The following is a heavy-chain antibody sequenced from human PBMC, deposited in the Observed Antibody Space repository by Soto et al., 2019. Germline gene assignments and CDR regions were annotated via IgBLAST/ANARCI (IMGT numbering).Heavy chain of an antibody. CDR2: ISWNSGSI. D-gene: IGHD3-22*01. V-gene: IGHV3-9*01. CDR1: SSGDYY. J-gene: IGHJ4*02. CDR3: AKGPNDYYDSSGYIDY. Sequence: SSGDYYLSWIRQPPGKGLEWVSGISWNSGSIGYADSVKGRFTISRDNAKNSLYLQMNSLRAEDTALYYCAKGPNDYYDSSGYIDYWGQGTLVTVSS.